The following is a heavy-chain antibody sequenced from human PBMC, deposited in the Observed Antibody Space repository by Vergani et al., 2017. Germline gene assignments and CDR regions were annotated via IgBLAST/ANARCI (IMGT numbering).Heavy chain of an antibody. V-gene: IGHV3-23*01. J-gene: IGHJ4*02. CDR3: TIIVVITASSRY. CDR1: GFTFSSYA. Sequence: EVQLLESGGGLVQPGGSLRLSCAASGFTFSSYAMSWVRQAPGKGLEWVSAISGSGGSTYYADSVNGRFTISRGDSKNTLYLQMNSLKTKDTAVYYCTIIVVITASSRYWGQGTLVTVSS. D-gene: IGHD2-2*01. CDR2: ISGSGGST.